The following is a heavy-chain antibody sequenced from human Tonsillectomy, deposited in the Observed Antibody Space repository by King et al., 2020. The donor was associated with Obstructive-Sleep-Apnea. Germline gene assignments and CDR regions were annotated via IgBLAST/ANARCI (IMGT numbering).Heavy chain of an antibody. D-gene: IGHD6-19*01. CDR1: GDKFNTYG. CDR2: ISAYNGAT. J-gene: IGHJ3*02. V-gene: IGHV1-18*04. CDR3: AAKSGWSHDAFDI. Sequence: QLVQSGGEVKKPGASVKVSCKGSGDKFNTYGISWVRQAPGQGPEWMGWISAYNGATNYVQKFEDRVTMTRDTSTTTAYMEMRSLTSDDTAVYYCAAKSGWSHDAFDIWGQGTTVIVSS.